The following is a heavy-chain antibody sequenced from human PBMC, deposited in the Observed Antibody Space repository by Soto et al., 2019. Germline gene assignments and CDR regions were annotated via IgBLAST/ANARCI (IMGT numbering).Heavy chain of an antibody. CDR2: IYYSGST. Sequence: SETLSLTCTVSGGSISSYYWSWIRQPPGKGLEWIGYIYYSGSTNYNPSLKSRVTISVATSKNQFSLKLSSVTAADTAVYYCARHAKLWNYHYYYMDVWGKGTTVTVSS. D-gene: IGHD2-21*01. V-gene: IGHV4-59*08. CDR3: ARHAKLWNYHYYYMDV. J-gene: IGHJ6*03. CDR1: GGSISSYY.